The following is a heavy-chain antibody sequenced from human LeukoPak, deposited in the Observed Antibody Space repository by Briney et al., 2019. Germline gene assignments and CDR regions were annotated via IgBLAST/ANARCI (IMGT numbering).Heavy chain of an antibody. Sequence: PGGSLRLSCAASGFTFSDYYMSWLRQAPGKGLEWVANINQDGSGKYYVDSVKGRFTISRDNAKNSLYLQMNSLRSEDTAIYYCAEGTTGWGQGTLVTVSS. CDR1: GFTFSDYY. V-gene: IGHV3-7*01. CDR3: AEGTTG. D-gene: IGHD1-1*01. J-gene: IGHJ1*01. CDR2: INQDGSGK.